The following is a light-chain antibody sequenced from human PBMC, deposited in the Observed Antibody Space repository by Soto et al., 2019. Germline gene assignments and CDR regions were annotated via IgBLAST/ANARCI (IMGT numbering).Light chain of an antibody. Sequence: EVVLTQSPVSLCLSPGERATLSCRASQSVTSSFLAWYQQKPGQAPRLVIYGASIRPAGIPDRFSGSGSGTDFTLTINRLEPEDFAVYYCQQYAKLPITFGLGTRLE. CDR1: QSVTSSF. CDR2: GAS. J-gene: IGKJ5*01. V-gene: IGKV3-20*01. CDR3: QQYAKLPIT.